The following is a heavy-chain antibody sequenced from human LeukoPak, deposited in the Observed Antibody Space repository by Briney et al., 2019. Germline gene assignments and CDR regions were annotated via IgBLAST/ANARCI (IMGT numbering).Heavy chain of an antibody. CDR3: AKDSTIAVAGHFDY. J-gene: IGHJ4*02. D-gene: IGHD6-19*01. CDR1: GFTFSSYG. V-gene: IGHV3-30*18. Sequence: QPGGSLRLSCAASGFTFSSYGMHWVRQAPGKGLEWVAVISYDGSNKYYADSVKGRFTISRDNSKNTLYLQMNSLRAEDTAAYYCAKDSTIAVAGHFDYWGQGTLVTVSS. CDR2: ISYDGSNK.